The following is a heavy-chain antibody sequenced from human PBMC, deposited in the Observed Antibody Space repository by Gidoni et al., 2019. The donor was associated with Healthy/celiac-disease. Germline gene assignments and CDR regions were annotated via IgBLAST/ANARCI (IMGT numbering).Heavy chain of an antibody. CDR1: GYTFTSYG. V-gene: IGHV1-18*01. CDR2: ISAYNGNT. D-gene: IGHD6-6*01. Sequence: QVQLVQSGAEVKKPGASVKVSCKASGYTFTSYGISWVRQAPGQGLEWMGWISAYNGNTNYAQKLQGRVTMTTDTSTSTAYMELRSLRSDDTAVYYCARVRRVDSEYSSSSVFDYWGQGTLVTVSS. CDR3: ARVRRVDSEYSSSSVFDY. J-gene: IGHJ4*02.